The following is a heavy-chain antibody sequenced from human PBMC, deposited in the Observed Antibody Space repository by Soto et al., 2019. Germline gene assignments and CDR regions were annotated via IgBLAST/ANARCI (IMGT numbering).Heavy chain of an antibody. V-gene: IGHV3-23*01. CDR3: AKDLSPYYDFWSGPSNYYYYYGMDV. Sequence: GGSLRLSCAASGFTFSSYAMSWVRQAPGKGLEWVSAISGSGGSTYYADSVKGRFTISRDNSKNTLYLQMNSLRAEDTAVYYCAKDLSPYYDFWSGPSNYYYYYGMDVWGQGTTVTVSS. CDR2: ISGSGGST. J-gene: IGHJ6*02. D-gene: IGHD3-3*01. CDR1: GFTFSSYA.